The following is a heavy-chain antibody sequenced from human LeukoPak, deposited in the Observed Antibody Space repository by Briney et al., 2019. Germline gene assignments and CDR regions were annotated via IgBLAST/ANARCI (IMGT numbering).Heavy chain of an antibody. CDR1: GGSISSGSYY. CDR2: IYTSGST. D-gene: IGHD6-13*01. Sequence: SQTLSLTCTVSGGSISSGSYYWSWIRQPAGKGLEWIGRIYTSGSTNYNPSLKSRVTISVDTSKNQFSLKLSSVTAADTAVYYCASVGIAAAGTVGFDYWGQGTLVTVSS. CDR3: ASVGIAAAGTVGFDY. V-gene: IGHV4-61*02. J-gene: IGHJ4*02.